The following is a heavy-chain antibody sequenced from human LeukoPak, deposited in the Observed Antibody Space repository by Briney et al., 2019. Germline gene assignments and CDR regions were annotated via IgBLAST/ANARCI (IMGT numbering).Heavy chain of an antibody. CDR1: GYTFTGNY. CDR3: ARGSGSSWFDH. CDR2: INANSGGT. D-gene: IGHD3-10*01. J-gene: IGHJ5*02. Sequence: ASVKVSCKASGYTFTGNYMHWVQQAPGQGLEWMGWINANSGGTKYAQKFQGRVTMTRDTSISTAYMELSSLRSDDTAVYYCARGSGSSWFDHWDQGTLVTVSS. V-gene: IGHV1-2*02.